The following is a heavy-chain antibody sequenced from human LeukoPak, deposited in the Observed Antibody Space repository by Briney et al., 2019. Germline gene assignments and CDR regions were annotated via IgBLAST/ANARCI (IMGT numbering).Heavy chain of an antibody. CDR1: GGSISSYY. CDR3: ARSRSYWRAPGWHYFDY. V-gene: IGHV4-59*12. D-gene: IGHD1-26*01. Sequence: SETLSLTCTVSGGSISSYYWSWIRQPPGKGLEWIGYIYYSGSTNYNPSLKSRVTISVDTSKNQFSLKLSSVTAADTAVYYCARSRSYWRAPGWHYFDYWGQGTLVTVSS. CDR2: IYYSGST. J-gene: IGHJ4*02.